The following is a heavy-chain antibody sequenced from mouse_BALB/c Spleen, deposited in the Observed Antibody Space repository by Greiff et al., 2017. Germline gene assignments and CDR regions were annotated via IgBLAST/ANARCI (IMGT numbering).Heavy chain of an antibody. CDR2: IDPSDSYT. CDR1: GYTFTSYW. Sequence: VQLQQPGAELVKPGASVKLSCKASGYTFTSYWMHWVKQRPGQGLEWIGEIDPSDSYTNYNQKFKGKATLTVDKSSSTAYMQLSSLTSEDSAVYYCARHGSSYYAMDYWGQGTSVTVSS. V-gene: IGHV1-69*02. CDR3: ARHGSSYYAMDY. J-gene: IGHJ4*01. D-gene: IGHD1-1*01.